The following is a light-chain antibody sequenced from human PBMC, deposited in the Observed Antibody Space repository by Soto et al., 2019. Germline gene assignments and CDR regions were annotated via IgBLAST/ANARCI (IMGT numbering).Light chain of an antibody. CDR1: SSNIGGNA. V-gene: IGLV1-44*01. Sequence: QSVLTQPPSASGTPGQRVTISWSGSSSNIGGNAVSWYQHLPGTAPKLLIYVNSQRSSGVPDRFSGSKSGTSASLAISGLHSEDEADYYCAAWDDKLNGVIFGGGTKVTVL. CDR2: VNS. J-gene: IGLJ2*01. CDR3: AAWDDKLNGVI.